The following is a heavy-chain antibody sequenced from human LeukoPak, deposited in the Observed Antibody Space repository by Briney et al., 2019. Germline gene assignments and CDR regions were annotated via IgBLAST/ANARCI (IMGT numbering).Heavy chain of an antibody. CDR3: ALSLGSGYWGYYYYMDV. D-gene: IGHD3-3*01. Sequence: SAPTLVNPTQTLTLTCTFSGFSLSTSGVGVGWIRQPPGKALEWLALIYRNDDKRYRPSLKSRLTITKDTSKNQVVLTMTNMDPVDTATYYCALSLGSGYWGYYYYMDVWGKGTTVTVSS. CDR2: IYRNDDK. J-gene: IGHJ6*03. V-gene: IGHV2-5*01. CDR1: GFSLSTSGVG.